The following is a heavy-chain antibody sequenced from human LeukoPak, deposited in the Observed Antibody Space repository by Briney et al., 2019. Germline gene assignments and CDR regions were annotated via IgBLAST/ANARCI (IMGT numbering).Heavy chain of an antibody. Sequence: GGSLRLSCAASGFTFSDHYMDWVRQAPGKGLEWVGRSRNKANSYTTAYAASVKDRFTISRHDSKNLLYLQMNSLKTEDTAVYYCARVAVAGTGGYWGQGTLVTASS. CDR2: SRNKANSYTT. CDR1: GFTFSDHY. V-gene: IGHV3-72*01. J-gene: IGHJ4*02. CDR3: ARVAVAGTGGY. D-gene: IGHD6-19*01.